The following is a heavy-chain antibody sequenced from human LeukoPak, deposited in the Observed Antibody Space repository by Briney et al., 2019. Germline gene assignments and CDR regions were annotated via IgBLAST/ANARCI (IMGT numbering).Heavy chain of an antibody. CDR3: TLIGIWFGQFEGFHY. J-gene: IGHJ4*02. V-gene: IGHV3-15*01. CDR1: GFPFINAW. Sequence: NSGGSLRLSCAASGFPFINAWMSSVRQAPGKGLEWISRIKSKSDGGTADYAAPVKGRFTISRDDSKNTLFLQIDSLKTEDTAAYFCTLIGIWFGQFEGFHYWGQGTLVTVSS. CDR2: IKSKSDGGTA. D-gene: IGHD3-10*01.